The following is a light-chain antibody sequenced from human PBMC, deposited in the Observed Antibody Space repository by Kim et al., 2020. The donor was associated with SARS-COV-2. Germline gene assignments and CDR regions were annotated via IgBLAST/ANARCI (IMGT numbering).Light chain of an antibody. CDR1: QSVLYSSTNKSY. Sequence: DIVMTQSPDSLAVSLGERATINCKSSQSVLYSSTNKSYLARYQQKPGQPPKLLIYWASTRESGVPDRFSGSGSGTDFTLTISSLQAEDVAVYYCQQHYSTPMFIFGQGTKLEI. V-gene: IGKV4-1*01. CDR2: WAS. CDR3: QQHYSTPMFI. J-gene: IGKJ2*01.